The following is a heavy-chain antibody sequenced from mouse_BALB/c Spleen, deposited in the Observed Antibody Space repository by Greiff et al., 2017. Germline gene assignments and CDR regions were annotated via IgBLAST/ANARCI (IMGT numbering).Heavy chain of an antibody. J-gene: IGHJ1*01. CDR3: ARGQRHYYGYWYFDV. Sequence: EVKVVESGGGLVKPGGSLKLSCAASGFTFSSYAMSWVRQSPEKRLEWVAEISSGGSYTYYPDTVTGRFTISRDNARNILYLQMSSLRSEDTAMYYCARGQRHYYGYWYFDVWGAGTTVTVSS. CDR1: GFTFSSYA. V-gene: IGHV5-9-4*01. CDR2: ISSGGSYT. D-gene: IGHD1-2*01.